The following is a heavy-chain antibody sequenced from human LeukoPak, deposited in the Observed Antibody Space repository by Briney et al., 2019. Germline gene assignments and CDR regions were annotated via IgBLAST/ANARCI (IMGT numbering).Heavy chain of an antibody. CDR2: IYTSGST. Sequence: SETLSLTCSVSGDSISSGGYYWSWTRQPAGKGLEWIGRIYTSGSTNYNPSLKSRVTISVDTSKNQFSLKLDSVTAADTAVYYCARVVQERVTIFGDYYYYYMDVWGKGTTVTVSS. V-gene: IGHV4-61*02. J-gene: IGHJ6*03. CDR1: GDSISSGGYY. CDR3: ARVVQERVTIFGDYYYYYMDV. D-gene: IGHD3-3*01.